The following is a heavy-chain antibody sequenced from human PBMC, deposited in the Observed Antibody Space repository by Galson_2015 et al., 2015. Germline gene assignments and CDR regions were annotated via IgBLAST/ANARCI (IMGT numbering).Heavy chain of an antibody. D-gene: IGHD1-26*01. V-gene: IGHV5-51*01. CDR3: VRRPLYSGSYFGYFDY. CDR2: IYPSDSET. Sequence: SGAEVKKPGESLEISCKASGYSFSTYWIGWVRQEPGEGLELVGIIYPSDSETRYSPSFQGHVTISADTSINTAYLQWNSLQTSDTAMYYCVRRPLYSGSYFGYFDYWGQGTLVTVSS. CDR1: GYSFSTYW. J-gene: IGHJ4*02.